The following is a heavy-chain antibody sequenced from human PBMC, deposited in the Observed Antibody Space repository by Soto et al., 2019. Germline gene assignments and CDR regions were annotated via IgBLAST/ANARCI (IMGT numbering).Heavy chain of an antibody. V-gene: IGHV4-39*01. J-gene: IGHJ2*01. CDR3: ARTAVATNWYFDL. D-gene: IGHD5-12*01. CDR2: IYYVGST. Sequence: LQLQESGPGLVKPSETLSLTCTVSNGSISSRYYWGWLRQTPGKGLEWIASIYYVGSTYYSPSLESRVTISVDTSNNQFSLRLNSVTAADTAVYYCARTAVATNWYFDLWGRGTLVT. CDR1: NGSISSRYY.